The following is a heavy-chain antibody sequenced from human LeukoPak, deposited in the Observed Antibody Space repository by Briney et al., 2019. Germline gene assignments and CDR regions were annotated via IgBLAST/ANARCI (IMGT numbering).Heavy chain of an antibody. Sequence: SETLSLTCAVYGGSFSGYYWSWIRQPPGKGLGWIGEINHSGSTNYNPSLKSRVTISVDTSKNQFSLKLSSVTAADTAVYYCARELYSSSPGGFDYWGQGTLVTVSS. CDR3: ARELYSSSPGGFDY. D-gene: IGHD6-13*01. V-gene: IGHV4-34*01. CDR1: GGSFSGYY. J-gene: IGHJ4*02. CDR2: INHSGST.